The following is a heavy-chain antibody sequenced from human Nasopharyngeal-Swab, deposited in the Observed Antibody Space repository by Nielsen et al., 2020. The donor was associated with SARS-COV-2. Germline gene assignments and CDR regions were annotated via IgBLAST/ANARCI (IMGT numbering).Heavy chain of an antibody. J-gene: IGHJ4*02. V-gene: IGHV4-30-4*01. CDR3: ARVPGKLWFGDWYFDY. Sequence: RQAPGKGLEWIGYIYYSGSTNYNPSLKSRVTISVATSKNQFSLKLSSVTAADTAVYYCARVPGKLWFGDWYFDYWGQGTLVTVSS. CDR2: IYYSGST. D-gene: IGHD3-10*01.